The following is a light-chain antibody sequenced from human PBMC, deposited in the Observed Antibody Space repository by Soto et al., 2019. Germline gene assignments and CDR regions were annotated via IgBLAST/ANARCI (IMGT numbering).Light chain of an antibody. J-gene: IGLJ1*01. Sequence: QSLLTQPASVSGSPGQSITISCTGTSSDVGGYNYVSWYQQHPGNAPRLMIYEVNNRPSGVPNRFSGSKSGNTASLTISGLQAEDEADYYCSSKTSSRTPFVFGTGTKVHRP. V-gene: IGLV2-14*01. CDR1: SSDVGGYNY. CDR3: SSKTSSRTPFV. CDR2: EVN.